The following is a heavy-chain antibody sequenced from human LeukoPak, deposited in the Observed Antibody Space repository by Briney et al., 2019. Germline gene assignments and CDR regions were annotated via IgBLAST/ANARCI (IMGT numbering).Heavy chain of an antibody. CDR2: AYHDEWPGNSK. Sequence: GRSLRLSCAASGFIFSSYGMHWVRQAPGKGLEWVAVAYHDEWPGNSKYYVDSVKGRFTVSRDNSKNTLYLQMSSLRAEDTAVYYCAKDQINWAYDYWGQGTLVTVSS. J-gene: IGHJ4*02. D-gene: IGHD1-1*01. V-gene: IGHV3-33*06. CDR3: AKDQINWAYDY. CDR1: GFIFSSYG.